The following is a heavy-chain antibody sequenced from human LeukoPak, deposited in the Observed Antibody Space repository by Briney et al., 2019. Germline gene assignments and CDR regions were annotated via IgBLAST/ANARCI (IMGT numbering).Heavy chain of an antibody. J-gene: IGHJ6*04. CDR3: TAQDLYYYYYGMDV. CDR1: GFTFCNAW. Sequence: PRGSLRVSCADPGFTFCNAWVSWGRQAPGKGLGWVGRIKSKTDGGTTDYAAPVKGRFTISRDDSKNTLYLQMNSLKTEDTAVYYCTAQDLYYYYYGMDVWGKGTTVTVSS. CDR2: IKSKTDGGTT. V-gene: IGHV3-15*01.